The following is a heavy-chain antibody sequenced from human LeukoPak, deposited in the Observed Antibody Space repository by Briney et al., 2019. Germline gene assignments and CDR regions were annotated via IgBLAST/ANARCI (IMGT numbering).Heavy chain of an antibody. J-gene: IGHJ4*02. Sequence: GASVKVSCMPSGYTFTDHYIHWIRQTPRGGVEWLGWINPQRGSTDSSQKFQGRLTMTRDTSINTAYMELFSLTSDDTAIYYCARSTLIMIRGVVDYWGQGSLVAVSS. CDR3: ARSTLIMIRGVVDY. CDR1: GYTFTDHY. V-gene: IGHV1-2*02. D-gene: IGHD3-10*01. CDR2: INPQRGST.